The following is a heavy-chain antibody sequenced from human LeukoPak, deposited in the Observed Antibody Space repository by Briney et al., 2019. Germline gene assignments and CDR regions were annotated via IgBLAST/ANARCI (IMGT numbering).Heavy chain of an antibody. CDR3: ARLVVTGIDY. D-gene: IGHD2-21*02. CDR1: GFTFNNYG. V-gene: IGHV3-30*12. Sequence: GGSLRLSCAASGFTFNNYGVHWVRQAPGKGLEWVAVMYSDGSTTFYGDSVKGRFTISRDNTKNTLFLQMNSLRADDTAVYYCARLVVTGIDYWGQGALVTVSS. J-gene: IGHJ4*02. CDR2: MYSDGSTT.